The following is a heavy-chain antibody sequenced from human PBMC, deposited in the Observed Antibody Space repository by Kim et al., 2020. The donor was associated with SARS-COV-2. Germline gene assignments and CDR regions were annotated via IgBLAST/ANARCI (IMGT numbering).Heavy chain of an antibody. D-gene: IGHD2-21*01. V-gene: IGHV4-31*03. Sequence: SETLSLTCTVSGGSISSGGYYWSWIRQHPGKGLEWIGYIYYSGSTYYNPSLKSRVTISVDTSKNQFSLKLSSVTAADTAVYYCARGHSHGGGWFDPWGQGTLVTVSS. CDR1: GGSISSGGYY. J-gene: IGHJ5*02. CDR2: IYYSGST. CDR3: ARGHSHGGGWFDP.